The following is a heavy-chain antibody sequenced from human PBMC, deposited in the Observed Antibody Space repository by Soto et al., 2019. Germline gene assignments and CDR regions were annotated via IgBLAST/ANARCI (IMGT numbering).Heavy chain of an antibody. CDR3: ARVSRYSGSYDVDY. CDR2: IYYSGST. J-gene: IGHJ4*02. D-gene: IGHD1-26*01. Sequence: PSETLSLTCTVSGGSISSGGYYWSWIRQHPGKGLEWIGYIYYSGSTYYNPSLKSRVTISVDTSKNQFSLKLSSVTAADTAVYYCARVSRYSGSYDVDYWGQGTLVTVSS. V-gene: IGHV4-31*03. CDR1: GGSISSGGYY.